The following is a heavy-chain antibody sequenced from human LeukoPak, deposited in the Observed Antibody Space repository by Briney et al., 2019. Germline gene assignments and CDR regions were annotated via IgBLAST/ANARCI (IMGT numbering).Heavy chain of an antibody. J-gene: IGHJ4*02. CDR2: INPSGGST. D-gene: IGHD6-13*01. V-gene: IGHV1-46*01. CDR3: ARTYSSSDEFDY. Sequence: ASVKVSCKASGYTFTSYYIHWVRQAPGQGLEWMGIINPSGGSTTYAQKLQGRVAMTRDTSTSRVYMEVTSLRSEDTAVYYCARTYSSSDEFDYWGQGTLVTVSS. CDR1: GYTFTSYY.